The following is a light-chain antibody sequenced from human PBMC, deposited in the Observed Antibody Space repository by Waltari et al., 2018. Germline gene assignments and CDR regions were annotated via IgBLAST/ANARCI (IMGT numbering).Light chain of an antibody. V-gene: IGLV2-8*01. CDR1: SSDVGAYNS. CDR3: SSYAGSNKNVV. CDR2: EVS. Sequence: SALTQPPSASGSPGQSVVISCHATSSDVGAYNSVSWHQQHPGKAPKLIIYEVSKRPSGVPDRFSGSKSGNTGSLTVSGRQAEGEAVYFCSSYAGSNKNVVFGGGTRLTVL. J-gene: IGLJ2*01.